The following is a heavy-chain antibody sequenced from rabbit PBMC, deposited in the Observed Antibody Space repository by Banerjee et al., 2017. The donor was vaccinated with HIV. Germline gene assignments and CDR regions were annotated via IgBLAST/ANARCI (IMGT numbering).Heavy chain of an antibody. CDR3: ARCDVGDAGYVGL. J-gene: IGHJ3*01. CDR2: IYTGDGAT. Sequence: VRQAPGKGLEWIACIYTGDGATYYASWAKGRFTISKTSSTTVTLQMTSLTAADTATYFCARCDVGDAGYVGLWGQGTLVTVS. D-gene: IGHD4-2*01. V-gene: IGHV1S40*01.